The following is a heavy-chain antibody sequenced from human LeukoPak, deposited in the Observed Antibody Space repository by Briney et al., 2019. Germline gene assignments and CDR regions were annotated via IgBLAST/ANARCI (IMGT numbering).Heavy chain of an antibody. D-gene: IGHD4-17*01. Sequence: ASVKVSCKASGYTFTAYYMHWVRQAPGQGLEWMGWIKPNSGDTHYAQKFQGRVTMTRDTSTSTAYMELRSLRSDDTAVYYCARVFAREDYGDYVANWFDPWGQGTLVTVSS. CDR2: IKPNSGDT. V-gene: IGHV1-2*02. J-gene: IGHJ5*02. CDR3: ARVFAREDYGDYVANWFDP. CDR1: GYTFTAYY.